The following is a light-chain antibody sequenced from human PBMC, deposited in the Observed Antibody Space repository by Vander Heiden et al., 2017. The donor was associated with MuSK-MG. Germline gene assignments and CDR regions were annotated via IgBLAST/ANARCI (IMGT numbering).Light chain of an antibody. Sequence: FILTQPHSVSESPGRTLTITCTRSSGSIADTYVQWYQQRPGSAPATVIYENDQRPSGVRYRFSGSSDSSSISASRSIVGLKSEDEPDYYCQSYRGTDQVVGGGTKLTVL. CDR2: END. CDR1: SGSIADTY. CDR3: QSYRGTDQV. J-gene: IGLJ3*02. V-gene: IGLV6-57*04.